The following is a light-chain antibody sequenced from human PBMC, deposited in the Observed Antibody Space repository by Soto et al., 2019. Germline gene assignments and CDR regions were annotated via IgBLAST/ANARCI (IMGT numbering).Light chain of an antibody. V-gene: IGLV2-14*01. Sequence: QSALTQPASVSGSPGQSITISCTGTSSDVGGYNYVSWYQQHPGKAPKVMIYDVTNRPSGVSNRFSGSKSGNTASLTISGLQAENEAEYYCSSYTSSSTPFVFGTGTKLTVL. J-gene: IGLJ1*01. CDR2: DVT. CDR3: SSYTSSSTPFV. CDR1: SSDVGGYNY.